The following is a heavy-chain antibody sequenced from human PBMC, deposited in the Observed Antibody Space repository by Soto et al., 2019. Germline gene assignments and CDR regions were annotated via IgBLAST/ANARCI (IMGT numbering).Heavy chain of an antibody. CDR2: IYHSGST. CDR1: GGSISSSNW. CDR3: ARGSYYYDSSGYYYVGDFDY. Sequence: QVQLQESGPGLVKPSGTLSLTCAVSGGSISSSNWWSWVRQPPGKGLERIGEIYHSGSTNYNPSLKSRVTISVDKSKNQFSLKLSSVTAADTAVYYCARGSYYYDSSGYYYVGDFDYWGQGTLVTVSS. V-gene: IGHV4-4*02. J-gene: IGHJ4*02. D-gene: IGHD3-22*01.